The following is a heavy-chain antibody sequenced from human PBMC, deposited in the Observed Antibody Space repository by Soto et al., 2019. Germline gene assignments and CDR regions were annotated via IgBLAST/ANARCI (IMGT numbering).Heavy chain of an antibody. CDR2: ISSSGSTI. J-gene: IGHJ4*02. CDR3: ARGKSGYDRVRGSFDY. D-gene: IGHD5-12*01. Sequence: GGPLRLSCAASGFTFSDYYMSWIRQAPGKGLEWVSYISSSGSTIYYADSVKGRFTISRDKAKNSRYLQMNSLRAEDTAVYYCARGKSGYDRVRGSFDYWGQGTLVTVSS. V-gene: IGHV3-11*01. CDR1: GFTFSDYY.